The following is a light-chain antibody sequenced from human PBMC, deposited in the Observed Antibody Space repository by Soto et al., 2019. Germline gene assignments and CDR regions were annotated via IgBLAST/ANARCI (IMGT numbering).Light chain of an antibody. CDR2: AAA. V-gene: IGKV1-39*01. CDR3: QQSYTSPYT. J-gene: IGKJ2*01. CDR1: HNIDNH. Sequence: DIQMTQSPASLSASMGDRVTISCRASHNIDNHLNWYRQKAGKAPELLIYAAASLQSGVPSTFSGSGSGTDFPLTISNLQPEHFATYYCQQSYTSPYTFGRGTKLEI.